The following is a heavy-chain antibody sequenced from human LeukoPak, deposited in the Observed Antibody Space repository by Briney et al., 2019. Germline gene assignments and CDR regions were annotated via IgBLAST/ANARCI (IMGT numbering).Heavy chain of an antibody. V-gene: IGHV1-24*01. CDR3: ATAVAKITTVALDY. D-gene: IGHD5-24*01. CDR1: AYTLTELS. Sequence: ASVTVSCKVSAYTLTELSMHWVRQAPGKGLEWMGGFDPEDGETIYAQKFQGRVTMTEDTSTDTAFMELSSLRSEDTAVYYCATAVAKITTVALDYWGQGTLVTVSS. J-gene: IGHJ4*02. CDR2: FDPEDGET.